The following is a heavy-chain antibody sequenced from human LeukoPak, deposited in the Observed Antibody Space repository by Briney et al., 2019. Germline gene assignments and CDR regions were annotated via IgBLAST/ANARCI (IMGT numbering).Heavy chain of an antibody. V-gene: IGHV1-8*01. Sequence: GASVKVSCKASGYTFTSYDINWVRQATGQGLEWTGWMNPNSGNTGYAQKFQGRVTITRNTSISTAYMELSSLRSEDTAVYYCARGFSPIAALYWGQGTLVTVSS. D-gene: IGHD6-6*01. CDR1: GYTFTSYD. J-gene: IGHJ4*02. CDR2: MNPNSGNT. CDR3: ARGFSPIAALY.